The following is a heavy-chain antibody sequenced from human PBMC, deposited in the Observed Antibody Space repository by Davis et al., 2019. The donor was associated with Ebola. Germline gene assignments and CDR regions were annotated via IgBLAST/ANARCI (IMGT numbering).Heavy chain of an antibody. CDR1: GFTFSSYS. V-gene: IGHV3-23*01. CDR2: ISGSGGST. Sequence: PGGSLRLSCAASGFTFSSYSMNWVRQAPGKGLEWVSAISGSGGSTYYADSVKGRFTISRDNSKNTLYLQMNSLRAEDTAVYYCAKGPLPSQDVWGQGTTVTVSS. J-gene: IGHJ6*02. CDR3: AKGPLPSQDV.